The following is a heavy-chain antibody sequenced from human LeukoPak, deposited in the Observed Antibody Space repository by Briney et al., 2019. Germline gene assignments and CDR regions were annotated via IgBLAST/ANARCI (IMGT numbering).Heavy chain of an antibody. J-gene: IGHJ4*02. D-gene: IGHD2-2*01. CDR2: INHSGST. V-gene: IGHV4-4*02. Sequence: SGTLSLTCAVSGGSISSGNWWSWVRQPPGKGLEWIGEINHSGSTNYNPSLKSRVTISVDTSKNQFSLKLSSVTAADTAVYYCARGAVVVPAFDYWGQGTLVTVSS. CDR3: ARGAVVVPAFDY. CDR1: GGSISSGNW.